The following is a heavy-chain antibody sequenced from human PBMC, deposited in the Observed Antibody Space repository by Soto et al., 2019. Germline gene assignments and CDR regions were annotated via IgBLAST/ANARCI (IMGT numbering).Heavy chain of an antibody. D-gene: IGHD5-12*01. CDR1: GFTFSSYW. V-gene: IGHV3-7*01. J-gene: IGHJ6*03. CDR2: IKQDGSEK. Sequence: PGGSLRLSCAASGFTFSSYWMSWVRQAPGKGLEWVANIKQDGSEKYYVDSVKGRFTISRDNAKNSLYLQMNSLRAEDTAVYYCARDRRIVATKGSYYYYYMDVWGKGTTVTVS. CDR3: ARDRRIVATKGSYYYYYMDV.